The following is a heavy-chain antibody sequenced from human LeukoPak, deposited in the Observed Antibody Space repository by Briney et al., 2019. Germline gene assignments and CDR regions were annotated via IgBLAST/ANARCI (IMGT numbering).Heavy chain of an antibody. Sequence: SETLSLTCTVSGGSISSSSYYWGWIRQPPGKGLEWIGSIYYSGSTYYNPSLKSRVTISVDTSKNQFSLKLSSVTAADTAVYYCARGVRGSSWYANNWFDPWGQGTLVTVSS. CDR2: IYYSGST. CDR1: GGSISSSSYY. CDR3: ARGVRGSSWYANNWFDP. J-gene: IGHJ5*02. D-gene: IGHD6-13*01. V-gene: IGHV4-39*01.